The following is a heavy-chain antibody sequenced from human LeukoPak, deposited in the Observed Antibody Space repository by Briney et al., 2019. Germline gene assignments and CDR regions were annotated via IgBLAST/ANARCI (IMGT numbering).Heavy chain of an antibody. V-gene: IGHV4-34*01. D-gene: IGHD3-22*01. CDR1: GGSFSGYY. CDR2: INHSGST. CDR3: ARGQINYYDSSGYFTPHYYFDY. J-gene: IGHJ4*02. Sequence: SETLSLTCAVYGGSFSGYYWSWIRQPPGKGLEWIGEINHSGSTNYNPSLKSRVTISVDTSKNQFSLKLSSVTAAGTAVYYCARGQINYYDSSGYFTPHYYFDYWGQGTLVTVSS.